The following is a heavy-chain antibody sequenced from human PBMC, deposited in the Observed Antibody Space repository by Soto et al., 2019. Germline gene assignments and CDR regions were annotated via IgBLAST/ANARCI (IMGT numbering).Heavy chain of an antibody. CDR3: AATLYSGSPGGDYYYYGMDV. Sequence: ASVKVSCKASGYTFTSYYMHWVRQAPGQGLEWMGIINPSGGSTSYAQKFQGRVTMTSDTSTSTVYMELSSLRYEDTAVYYCAATLYSGSPGGDYYYYGMDVWGQGNTGTVSS. V-gene: IGHV1-46*01. J-gene: IGHJ6*02. D-gene: IGHD1-26*01. CDR2: INPSGGST. CDR1: GYTFTSYY.